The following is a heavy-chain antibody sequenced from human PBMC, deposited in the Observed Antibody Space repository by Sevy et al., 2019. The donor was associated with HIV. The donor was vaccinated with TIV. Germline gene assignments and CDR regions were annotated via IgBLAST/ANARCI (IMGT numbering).Heavy chain of an antibody. J-gene: IGHJ4*02. CDR2: ISSSSSTI. D-gene: IGHD2-15*01. CDR3: ARDIPPILKDIVVVVAATPFDY. V-gene: IGHV3-48*01. CDR1: GFTFSSYS. Sequence: GGSLRLSCAASGFTFSSYSMNWVRQAPGKGLEWVSYISSSSSTIYYADSAKGRFTISRDNAKNSLYLQMNSLRAEDTAVYYCARDIPPILKDIVVVVAATPFDYWGQGTLVTVSS.